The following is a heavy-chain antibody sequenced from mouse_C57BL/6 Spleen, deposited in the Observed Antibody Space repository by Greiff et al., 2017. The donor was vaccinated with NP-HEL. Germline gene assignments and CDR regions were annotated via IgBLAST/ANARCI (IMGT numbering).Heavy chain of an antibody. D-gene: IGHD1-1*01. J-gene: IGHJ2*01. CDR3: ARPITTVVADYFDY. V-gene: IGHV1-19*01. CDR1: GYTFTDYY. Sequence: VQLQQSGPVLVKPGASVKMSCKASGYTFTDYYMNWVKQSHGKSLEWLGVINPYNGGTSYNQKFKGKATLTVDKSSSTAYMELNSLTSEDSAVYYCARPITTVVADYFDYWGQGTTLTVSS. CDR2: INPYNGGT.